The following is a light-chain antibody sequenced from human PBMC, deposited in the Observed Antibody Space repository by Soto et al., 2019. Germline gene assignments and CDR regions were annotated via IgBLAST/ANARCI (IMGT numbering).Light chain of an antibody. J-gene: IGKJ5*01. CDR2: DAS. CDR3: QQYGSSPIT. V-gene: IGKV3D-20*01. Sequence: EIVLTHAPSTLSLSPLERARLSFVSSQSVSARYLAWYQQKPGLAPRLLIYDASNRATGIPDRFSGSGSGTDFTLTITRLEPEDFAVYFCQQYGSSPITFGQGTRLEIK. CDR1: QSVSARY.